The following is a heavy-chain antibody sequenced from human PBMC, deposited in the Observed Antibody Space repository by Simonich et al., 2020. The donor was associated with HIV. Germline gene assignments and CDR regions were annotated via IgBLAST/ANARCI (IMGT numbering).Heavy chain of an antibody. CDR2: ISSSSSYI. CDR3: ARDGRKGSSTSCSDY. D-gene: IGHD2-2*01. CDR1: GFTFSSYS. V-gene: IGHV3-21*01. Sequence: EVQLVESGGGLVKPGGSLRLSCAASGFTFSSYSRNWVRHAPGKGLEWVSSISSSSSYIYYADSVKGRFTIARDNAKNSLYLQMNSLRAEDTAVYYCARDGRKGSSTSCSDYWGQGTLVTVSS. J-gene: IGHJ4*02.